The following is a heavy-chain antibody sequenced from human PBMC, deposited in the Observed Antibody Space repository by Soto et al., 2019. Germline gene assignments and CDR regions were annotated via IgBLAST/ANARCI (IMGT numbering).Heavy chain of an antibody. D-gene: IGHD1-1*01. V-gene: IGHV3-30-3*01. Sequence: QVQLVESGGGVVQPGRSLRLSCAASGFTFSSYAMHWVRQAPGKGLEWVAVISYDGSNKYYADSVKGRFTISRDNSKNTLYLQMNSLRAEDTAVYYCARPPGFNWNDKVLDYWGQGTLVTVSS. J-gene: IGHJ4*02. CDR2: ISYDGSNK. CDR1: GFTFSSYA. CDR3: ARPPGFNWNDKVLDY.